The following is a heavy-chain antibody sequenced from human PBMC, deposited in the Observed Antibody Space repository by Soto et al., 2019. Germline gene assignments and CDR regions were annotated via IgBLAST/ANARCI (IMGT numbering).Heavy chain of an antibody. CDR2: ISYDGSNK. J-gene: IGHJ4*02. Sequence: GGSLRLSCAASGFTFSSYAMHWVRQAPGKGLEWVAVISYDGSNKYYADSVKGRFTISRDNSKNTLYLQMNSLRAEDTAVYYCARGYYYDSSGYFLCGYWGQGTLVTVSS. CDR3: ARGYYYDSSGYFLCGY. CDR1: GFTFSSYA. V-gene: IGHV3-30-3*01. D-gene: IGHD3-22*01.